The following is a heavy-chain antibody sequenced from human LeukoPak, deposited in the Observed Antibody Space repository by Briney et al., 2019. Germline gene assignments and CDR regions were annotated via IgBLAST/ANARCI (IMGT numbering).Heavy chain of an antibody. CDR1: GFTFSSYA. CDR3: ARDPGEMATKAYYYYMDV. V-gene: IGHV3-30*04. J-gene: IGHJ6*03. D-gene: IGHD5-24*01. Sequence: GRSLRLSCAASGFTFSSYAMHWVRQAPGKGLEWVAVISYDGSNKYYADSVKGRCTISRDNSKNTLYLQMNSLRAEDTAVYYCARDPGEMATKAYYYYMDVWGKGTTVTVSS. CDR2: ISYDGSNK.